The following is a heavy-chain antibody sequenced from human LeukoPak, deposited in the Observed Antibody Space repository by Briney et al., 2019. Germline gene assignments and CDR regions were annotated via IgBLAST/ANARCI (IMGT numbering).Heavy chain of an antibody. J-gene: IGHJ6*02. V-gene: IGHV5-51*01. Sequence: GESLKISCKGSGYNFNTYWVAWVRQMPGKGLEWMGIIHPVDSDIRYSPSFQGQVTISADKSISTAYLQWSSLKASDTAMYYCARTEIAAVYYYGMDVWGQGTTVTVSS. CDR3: ARTEIAAVYYYGMDV. CDR2: IHPVDSDI. CDR1: GYNFNTYW. D-gene: IGHD6-13*01.